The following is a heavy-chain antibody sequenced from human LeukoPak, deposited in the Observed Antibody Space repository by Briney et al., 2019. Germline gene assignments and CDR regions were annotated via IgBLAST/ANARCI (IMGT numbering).Heavy chain of an antibody. CDR3: ARVLLTGYYYGY. V-gene: IGHV3-64*02. CDR1: GFTFSNYA. D-gene: IGHD3-9*01. J-gene: IGHJ4*02. Sequence: GGSLRLSCAASGFTFSNYAMHWVRQAPGMGLEYVSAINANGGGTYYADSVKGRFTISRDNSKSTLYLQLGSLRAEDMAVYFCARVLLTGYYYGYWGQGTLVTVSS. CDR2: INANGGGT.